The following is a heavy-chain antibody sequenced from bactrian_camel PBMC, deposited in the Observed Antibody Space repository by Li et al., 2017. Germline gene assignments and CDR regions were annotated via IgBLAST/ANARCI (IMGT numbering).Heavy chain of an antibody. CDR3: KIDICQRDLCSGRWCYGNTKFTN. CDR2: IATDGTT. CDR1: GYTYSDDC. J-gene: IGHJ4*01. V-gene: IGHV3S53*01. D-gene: IGHD3*01. Sequence: VQLVESGGGSVQSGGSLRLSCTISGYTYSDDCMVWFRQAPGKEREAVAAIATDGTTHYAGSVTGRFVVSQDNAKSTLYLQMDNLKPEDTAMYYCKIDICQRDLCSGRWCYGNTKFTNWGQGTQVTVS.